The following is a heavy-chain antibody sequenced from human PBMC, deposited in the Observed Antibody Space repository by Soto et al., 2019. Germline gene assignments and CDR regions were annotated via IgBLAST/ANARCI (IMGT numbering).Heavy chain of an antibody. J-gene: IGHJ6*02. Sequence: PGGSLRLSCAASGFTFSSYWMSWVRQAPGKGLEWVANIKQDGSEKYYVDSVKGRFTISRDNAKNSLYLQMNSLRAEDTAVYYCARVTEHYDFWSGYYPSYYYGMDVWGQGTTVTVS. D-gene: IGHD3-3*01. CDR3: ARVTEHYDFWSGYYPSYYYGMDV. CDR1: GFTFSSYW. V-gene: IGHV3-7*01. CDR2: IKQDGSEK.